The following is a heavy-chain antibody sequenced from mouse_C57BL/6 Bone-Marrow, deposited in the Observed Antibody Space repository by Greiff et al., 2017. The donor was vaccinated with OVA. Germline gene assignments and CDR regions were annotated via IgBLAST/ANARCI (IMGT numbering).Heavy chain of an antibody. CDR1: GYTFTSYW. CDR3: ARHHNYYGSSVSFDY. V-gene: IGHV1-55*01. Sequence: QVQLQQPGAELVKPGASVKMSCKASGYTFTSYWITWVKQRPGQGLEWIGDIYPGSGSTNYNEKFKSKATLTVDTSSSTAYMQLSSLTSEDSAVYYCARHHNYYGSSVSFDYWGQGTTLTVSS. D-gene: IGHD1-1*01. J-gene: IGHJ2*01. CDR2: IYPGSGST.